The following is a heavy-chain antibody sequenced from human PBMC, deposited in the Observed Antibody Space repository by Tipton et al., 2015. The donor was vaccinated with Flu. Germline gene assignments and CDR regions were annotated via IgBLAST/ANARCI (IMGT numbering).Heavy chain of an antibody. Sequence: TLSLMCTVSGDSMTVGGYYWSWIRQHPQKGLEWIGYIYHTGNTHYNPSLRSRLNISIDTSRDQFSLELTSVTATDSAVYFCARARVSGGTFDVWGQGTLLTVSA. CDR3: ARARVSGGTFDV. V-gene: IGHV4-31*03. CDR2: IYHTGNT. D-gene: IGHD3-10*01. CDR1: GDSMTVGGYY. J-gene: IGHJ3*01.